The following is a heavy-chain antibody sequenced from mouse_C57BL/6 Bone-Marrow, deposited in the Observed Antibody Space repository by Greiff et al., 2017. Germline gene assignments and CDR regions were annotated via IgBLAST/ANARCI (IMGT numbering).Heavy chain of an antibody. CDR2: ILPSIGRT. J-gene: IGHJ4*01. Sequence: VQLQQSGSELRSPGSSVKLSCKDFDSEVFPIAYMSWVRQKPGHGFEWIGGILPSIGRTIYGEKFEDKATLDADTLSTTAYLELNSLTSEDSAIYYCARGVNYYGRGAMDYWGQGTSVTVSS. CDR1: DSEVFPIAY. CDR3: ARGVNYYGRGAMDY. D-gene: IGHD1-1*01. V-gene: IGHV15-2*01.